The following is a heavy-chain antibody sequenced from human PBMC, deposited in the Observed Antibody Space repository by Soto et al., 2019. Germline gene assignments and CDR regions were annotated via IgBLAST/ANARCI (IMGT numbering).Heavy chain of an antibody. CDR2: INQDGSEK. J-gene: IGHJ4*02. V-gene: IGHV3-7*01. CDR1: GLTFTTFW. D-gene: IGHD2-2*01. CDR3: VTRGRYCTTASCYFGY. Sequence: GGSLRLSCAASGLTFTTFWMSWVRQAPGKGLEWVANINQDGSEKYYVDSVKGRFTISRDNAKNSLYLQMNSLRAEDTAVYYCVTRGRYCTTASCYFGYWGQGTLVTVSS.